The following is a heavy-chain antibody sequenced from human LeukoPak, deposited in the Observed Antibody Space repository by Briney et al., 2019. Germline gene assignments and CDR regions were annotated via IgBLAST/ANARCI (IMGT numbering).Heavy chain of an antibody. CDR1: GYTFTSYA. V-gene: IGHV1-8*01. CDR3: ARGTRYCSGGSCYFWFDP. D-gene: IGHD2-15*01. Sequence: ASVKVSCKASGYTFTSYAINWVRQATGQGLEWMGWMNPNSGNTGYAQKFQGRVTMTRDTSISTAYMELSSLRSEDTAVYYCARGTRYCSGGSCYFWFDPWGQGTLVTVSS. CDR2: MNPNSGNT. J-gene: IGHJ5*02.